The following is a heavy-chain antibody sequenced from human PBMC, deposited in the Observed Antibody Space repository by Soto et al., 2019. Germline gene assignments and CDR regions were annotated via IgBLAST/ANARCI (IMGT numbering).Heavy chain of an antibody. CDR1: KFVFIGGR. CDR3: ARVVEMATIKYYYYGMDV. D-gene: IGHD5-12*01. V-gene: IGHV3-48*02. J-gene: IGHJ6*02. Sequence: PCGCDRHCGAASKFVFIGGRMNRNNQAPGKGLEWVSYISSSSSTIYYADSVKGRFTISRDNAKNSLYLQMNSLRDEDTAVYYCARVVEMATIKYYYYGMDVWGQGTPVTVSS. CDR2: ISSSSSTI.